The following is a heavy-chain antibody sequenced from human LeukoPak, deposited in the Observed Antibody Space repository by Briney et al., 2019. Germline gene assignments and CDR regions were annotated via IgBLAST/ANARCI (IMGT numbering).Heavy chain of an antibody. CDR2: ISGSSKYI. Sequence: GGSLRLSCAASGFSFSTSGMVWVRQAPGKGLEWVSSISGSSKYIYYADSVRGRFTISRDNAKNSLYLQINSLRDEDSAVYYCARERDCGSSSCVAYFFDSWGHGTLVTVSS. D-gene: IGHD2-2*01. CDR1: GFSFSTSG. J-gene: IGHJ4*01. CDR3: ARERDCGSSSCVAYFFDS. V-gene: IGHV3-21*01.